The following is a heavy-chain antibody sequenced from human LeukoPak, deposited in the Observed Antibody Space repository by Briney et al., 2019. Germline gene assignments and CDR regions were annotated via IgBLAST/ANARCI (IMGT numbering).Heavy chain of an antibody. CDR2: IYYSGST. D-gene: IGHD6-19*01. V-gene: IGHV4-59*08. Sequence: SETLSLTCTVSGGSISSYYWSWIRQPPGKGLEWIGYIYYSGSTNYNPSLKSRVTISVDTSKNQFSLKLSSVTAADTAVYYCARHHSSGWYPHVDYWGQGTLVTVSS. CDR1: GGSISSYY. CDR3: ARHHSSGWYPHVDY. J-gene: IGHJ4*02.